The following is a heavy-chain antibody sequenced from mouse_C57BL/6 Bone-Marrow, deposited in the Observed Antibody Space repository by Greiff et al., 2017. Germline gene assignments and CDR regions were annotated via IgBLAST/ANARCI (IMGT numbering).Heavy chain of an antibody. J-gene: IGHJ2*01. CDR1: GFNIKDDY. CDR3: SSFDGNYFDF. CDR2: IDPEIGAT. Sequence: EVQLQQSGAELVRPGASVKMSCTASGFNIKDDYIHWVKQRPEQGLEWIGWIDPEIGATEYASKFQGKATITSHTSSNTAYLQLSSLTSEDTAVYYCSSFDGNYFDFWGQGTPLTVAS. V-gene: IGHV14-4*01. D-gene: IGHD2-3*01.